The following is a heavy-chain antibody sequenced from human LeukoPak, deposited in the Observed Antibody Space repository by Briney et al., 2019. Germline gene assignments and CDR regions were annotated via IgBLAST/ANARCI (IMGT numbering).Heavy chain of an antibody. Sequence: SETVSLTCIVSGGSISSYYWSWIRQPAGKGLEWIGRIYTSGSTNYNPSLKSRVTMSVDTSKNQFSLKLSSVTAADTAVYYCAREFWAAPSENWFDPWGQGTLVTVSS. CDR2: IYTSGST. J-gene: IGHJ5*02. CDR3: AREFWAAPSENWFDP. D-gene: IGHD3/OR15-3a*01. V-gene: IGHV4-4*07. CDR1: GGSISSYY.